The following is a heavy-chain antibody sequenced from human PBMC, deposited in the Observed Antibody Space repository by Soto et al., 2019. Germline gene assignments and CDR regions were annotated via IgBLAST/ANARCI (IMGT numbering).Heavy chain of an antibody. J-gene: IGHJ4*02. Sequence: QVQLVQSGAEVKKPGASVKVSCKASGYTFSNYGINWVRQAPGQGLEWMGWISGYIHNTKYAQKVQGRVTMTTDTATSTAYMELRSLRSDDTAVYYCASGKVGGESKYWGQGTLVTVSS. V-gene: IGHV1-18*01. CDR3: ASGKVGGESKY. CDR1: GYTFSNYG. D-gene: IGHD2-21*01. CDR2: ISGYIHNT.